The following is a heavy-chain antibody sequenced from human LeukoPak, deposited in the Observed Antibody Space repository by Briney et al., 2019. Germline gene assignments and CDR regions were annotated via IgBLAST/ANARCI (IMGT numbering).Heavy chain of an antibody. Sequence: KPSETLSLTCAVYGGSFGGYCWSWIRQPPGKGLEWIGEINHSGSTNYNPSLKSRVTISVDTSKNQFSLKLSSVTAADTAVYYCAREGVEFSGWLTQIDYWGQGTLVTVSS. D-gene: IGHD6-19*01. J-gene: IGHJ4*02. V-gene: IGHV4-34*01. CDR3: AREGVEFSGWLTQIDY. CDR2: INHSGST. CDR1: GGSFGGYC.